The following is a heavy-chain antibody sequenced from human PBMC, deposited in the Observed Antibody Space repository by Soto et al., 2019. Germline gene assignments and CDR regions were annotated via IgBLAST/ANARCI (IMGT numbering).Heavy chain of an antibody. CDR2: MNPSSGET. V-gene: IGHV1-8*01. CDR3: TSLAEYCNGIKCYSNFDF. D-gene: IGHD2-15*01. CDR1: GYNFTNFD. Sequence: GASVKVSCKTSGYNFTNFDINWVRQAPGRGLVWMGWMNPSSGETGSAQNFQGRVTMTRDISTRTFFMQLTSLRSEDTAIYYCTSLAEYCNGIKCYSNFDFWGRGTQVTVSS. J-gene: IGHJ4*01.